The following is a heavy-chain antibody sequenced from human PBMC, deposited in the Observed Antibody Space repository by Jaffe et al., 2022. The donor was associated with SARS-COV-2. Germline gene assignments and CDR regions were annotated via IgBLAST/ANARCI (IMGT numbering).Heavy chain of an antibody. CDR1: GFTFSSYW. J-gene: IGHJ5*02. D-gene: IGHD3-16*01. CDR2: IKQDGSEK. CDR3: ARDLSTSTGWGWFDP. Sequence: EVQLVESGGGLVQPGGSLRLSCAASGFTFSSYWMSWVRQAPGKGLEWVANIKQDGSEKYYVDSVKGRFTISRDNAKNSLYLQMNSLRAEDTAVYYCARDLSTSTGWGWFDPWGQGTLVTVSS. V-gene: IGHV3-7*01.